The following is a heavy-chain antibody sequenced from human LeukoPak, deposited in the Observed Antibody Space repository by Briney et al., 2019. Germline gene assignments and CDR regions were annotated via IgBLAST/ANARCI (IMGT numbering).Heavy chain of an antibody. D-gene: IGHD2-2*01. CDR2: IKEDGSEK. CDR1: GFTFSTHW. V-gene: IGHV3-7*01. J-gene: IGHJ3*01. CDR3: VRDQGYCTSASCRGDAFDV. Sequence: PGGSLRLSCAASGFTFSTHWKSWVRQAPGKGLEWVAKIKEDGSEKYYVDSVKGRFTISRDNAKNSLSLQMHSLRDEDTAVYYCVRDQGYCTSASCRGDAFDVWGQGSMVSVSS.